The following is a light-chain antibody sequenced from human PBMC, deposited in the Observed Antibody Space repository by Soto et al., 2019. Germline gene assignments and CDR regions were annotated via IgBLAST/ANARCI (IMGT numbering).Light chain of an antibody. CDR1: QSVSVC. J-gene: IGKJ4*01. CDR3: QQRSSWPPSLT. V-gene: IGKV3-11*01. CDR2: DAS. Sequence: EIVLTQSPATLSLSPGDTATLSCRASQSVSVCLAWYQQKPGQAPRLLIYDASNRATGIPARFSGSGSGTDFTLTISSLEPDDFAVYYCQQRSSWPPSLTFGGGTKVEI.